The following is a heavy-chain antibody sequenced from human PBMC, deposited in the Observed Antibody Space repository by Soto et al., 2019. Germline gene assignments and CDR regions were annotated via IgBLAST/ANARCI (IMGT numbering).Heavy chain of an antibody. CDR2: ISPYNGNT. CDR3: ARDGGVLMMYAAFDY. V-gene: IGHV1-18*01. D-gene: IGHD2-8*01. J-gene: IGHJ4*02. CDR1: GYAFTNYG. Sequence: QVQLVQSGAEVKKPGASVKVSCKASGYAFTNYGFSWVRQAPGQGLEWMGWISPYNGNTDYAQKLQGRVTMTTDTSTNTAYMELRSLRSDDTAVYYCARDGGVLMMYAAFDYWGQGTLVTVSS.